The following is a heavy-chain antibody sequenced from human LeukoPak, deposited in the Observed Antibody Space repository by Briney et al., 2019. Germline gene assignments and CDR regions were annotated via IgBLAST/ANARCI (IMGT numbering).Heavy chain of an antibody. CDR3: AKVTVAGILDY. CDR1: GFTFSSYG. Sequence: GGSLRLSCAASGFTFSSYGMHWVRQAPGKGLEWVSAISGSGGSTYYADSVKGRFTISRDNSKNTLYLQMNSLRAEDTAVYYCAKVTVAGILDYWGQGTLVTVSS. V-gene: IGHV3-23*01. CDR2: ISGSGGST. J-gene: IGHJ4*02. D-gene: IGHD6-19*01.